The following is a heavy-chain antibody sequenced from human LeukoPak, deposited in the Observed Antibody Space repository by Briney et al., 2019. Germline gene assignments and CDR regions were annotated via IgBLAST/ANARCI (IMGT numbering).Heavy chain of an antibody. D-gene: IGHD6-13*01. CDR3: AKEPYSSSWTGYNWFDP. V-gene: IGHV3-21*04. CDR1: GFTFSNYN. J-gene: IGHJ5*02. CDR2: ISSRGSYT. Sequence: PGGSLRLSCAASGFTFSNYNMNWVRQAPGKGLEWVSYISSRGSYTYYADSVKGRFTISRDNSKNTLYLQMNSLRAEDTAVYYCAKEPYSSSWTGYNWFDPWGQGTLVTVSS.